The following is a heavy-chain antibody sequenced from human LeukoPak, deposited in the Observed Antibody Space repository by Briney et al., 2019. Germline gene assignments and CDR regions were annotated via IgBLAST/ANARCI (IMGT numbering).Heavy chain of an antibody. V-gene: IGHV3-9*01. CDR1: GFIFDDYA. CDR3: AKGLERRYYYYGMDV. J-gene: IGHJ6*02. CDR2: IDWNGGNI. Sequence: PGGSLRLSCVASGFIFDDYAMHWVRQAPGKGLEWVSGIDWNGGNIGYADSVKGRFTISRDNAKNSLFLQMNSLRVEDAALYYCAKGLERRYYYYGMDVWGQGTTVTVSS. D-gene: IGHD1-1*01.